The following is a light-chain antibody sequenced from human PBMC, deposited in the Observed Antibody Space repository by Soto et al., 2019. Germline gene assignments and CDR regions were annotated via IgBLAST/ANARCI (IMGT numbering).Light chain of an antibody. V-gene: IGLV1-47*01. CDR1: SSNIGTNY. CDR3: ATWDDTLSGVV. Sequence: LTQPPSASGTPGQRVTISCSGSSSNIGTNYVYWYQQLPGMAPKLLIYRSDQRPSGVPDRLSGSKSGTSASLAISGLRSEDEADYYCATWDDTLSGVVFGGGTKLTVL. J-gene: IGLJ2*01. CDR2: RSD.